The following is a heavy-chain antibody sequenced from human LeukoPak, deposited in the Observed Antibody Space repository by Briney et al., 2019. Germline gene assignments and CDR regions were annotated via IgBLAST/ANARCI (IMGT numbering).Heavy chain of an antibody. Sequence: GGSLRLSCAASGFTFSSYGMHWVRQAPGKGLEWVAFIRYDGSNKYYADSVKGRFTISRDNSKNTLYLQMNSLRAEDTAVYYRAKDSIGYYGSGSYPDWGQGTLVTVSS. J-gene: IGHJ4*02. CDR2: IRYDGSNK. V-gene: IGHV3-30*02. D-gene: IGHD3-10*01. CDR3: AKDSIGYYGSGSYPD. CDR1: GFTFSSYG.